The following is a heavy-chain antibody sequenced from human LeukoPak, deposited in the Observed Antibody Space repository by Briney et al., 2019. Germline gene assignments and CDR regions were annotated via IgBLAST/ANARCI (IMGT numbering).Heavy chain of an antibody. V-gene: IGHV3-30-3*01. J-gene: IGHJ1*01. CDR1: GFTFSDYA. Sequence: GGSLRLSCAASGFTFSDYAMHWVRQAPGKGLEWVAVISKDGSDKYYPGSVRGRFTISRDNSKNTIYLQMDSLRAEDTAIYYCARDSSDIRSLIAHWGQGTLVTVSS. D-gene: IGHD2-15*01. CDR2: ISKDGSDK. CDR3: ARDSSDIRSLIAH.